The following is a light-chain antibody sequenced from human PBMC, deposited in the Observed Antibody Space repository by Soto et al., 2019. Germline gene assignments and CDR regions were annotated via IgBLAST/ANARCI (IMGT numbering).Light chain of an antibody. CDR1: GSDIGTFNR. CDR2: DVN. J-gene: IGLJ7*01. Sequence: QSALTQPPSVSGSPGQSVTISCTGTGSDIGTFNRVSWYQQPPGTAPKLLIYDVNNRPSGVPDRFSGSKSGNTASLTISGLRAEDEADYYCSSYTSSSTYVFGTGTQLTVL. V-gene: IGLV2-18*02. CDR3: SSYTSSSTYV.